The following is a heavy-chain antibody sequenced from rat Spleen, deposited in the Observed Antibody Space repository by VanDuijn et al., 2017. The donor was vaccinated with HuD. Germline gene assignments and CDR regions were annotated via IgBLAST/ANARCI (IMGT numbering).Heavy chain of an antibody. Sequence: EVQLVESGGGLVQPGRSLKLSCAASGFTFSDYNMAWVRQAPTKGLEWVATIIYDGTRTHYRDSVKGRFTISRDNAKSTLDLQMDSLRSEDTATYYCASYYYRGGPFDYWGQGVMVTVSS. CDR3: ASYYYRGGPFDY. CDR1: GFTFSDYN. V-gene: IGHV5-7*01. J-gene: IGHJ2*01. CDR2: IIYDGTRT. D-gene: IGHD1-1*01.